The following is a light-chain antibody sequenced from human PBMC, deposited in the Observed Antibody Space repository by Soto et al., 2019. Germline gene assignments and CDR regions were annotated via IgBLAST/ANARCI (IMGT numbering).Light chain of an antibody. CDR3: QQYSGSVT. V-gene: IGKV3-20*01. Sequence: EIVLTQSPGTLPLSPGERATLSCRASQSIRSTYLAWYQQKPGQPPRLLIYAASKRQSGVPDRFSGGGSETDFTLSISSLEPEDFAVYYCQQYSGSVTFGGGTKVDIK. J-gene: IGKJ4*01. CDR1: QSIRSTY. CDR2: AAS.